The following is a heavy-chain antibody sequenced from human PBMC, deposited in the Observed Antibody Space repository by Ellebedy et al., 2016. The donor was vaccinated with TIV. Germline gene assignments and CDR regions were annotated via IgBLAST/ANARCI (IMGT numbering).Heavy chain of an antibody. CDR1: GYTFTSYG. CDR2: IIPIFGTA. D-gene: IGHD3-22*01. CDR3: ARDGENYYDSTSTPIDY. Sequence: ASVKVSCKASGYTFTSYGISWVRQAPGQGLEWMGGIIPIFGTANYAQKFQGRVTITADESTSTAYMELSRLRSDDTAVYYCARDGENYYDSTSTPIDYWGQGTLVTVSS. V-gene: IGHV1-69*13. J-gene: IGHJ4*02.